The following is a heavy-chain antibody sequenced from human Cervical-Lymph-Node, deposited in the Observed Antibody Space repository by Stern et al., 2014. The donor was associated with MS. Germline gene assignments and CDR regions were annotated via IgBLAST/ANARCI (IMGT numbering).Heavy chain of an antibody. V-gene: IGHV3-74*03. Sequence: EVQLVESGGGLVQPGGSLRLSCVASGFTVSSYWMHWVRQGPERGLEWVARINGDGIRTTYAASVKGRFAISRDNAKNTLNLQMNSLRGEDTAMYYCVRDTYDMSFLLGWTGGMDVWGQGTTVTVSS. J-gene: IGHJ6*02. D-gene: IGHD3/OR15-3a*01. CDR2: INGDGIRT. CDR3: VRDTYDMSFLLGWTGGMDV. CDR1: GFTVSSYW.